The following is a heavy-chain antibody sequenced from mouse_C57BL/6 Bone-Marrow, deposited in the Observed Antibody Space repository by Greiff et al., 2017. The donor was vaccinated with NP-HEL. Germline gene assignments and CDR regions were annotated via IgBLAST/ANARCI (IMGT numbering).Heavy chain of an antibody. CDR2: IWWDDDK. CDR1: GFSLSTFGMG. CDR3: ARLAWGYYLYYAMDY. V-gene: IGHV8-8*01. D-gene: IGHD2-3*01. J-gene: IGHJ4*01. Sequence: QVTLKVSGPGILQPSQTLSLTCSFSGFSLSTFGMGVGWIRQPSGKGLEWLAHIWWDDDKYYNTALNSRLTITKDTSKNQVFLKIANVDTADTATYYCARLAWGYYLYYAMDYWGQGTSVTVSS.